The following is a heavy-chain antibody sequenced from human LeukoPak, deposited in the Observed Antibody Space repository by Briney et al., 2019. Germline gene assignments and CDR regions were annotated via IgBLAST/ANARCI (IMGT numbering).Heavy chain of an antibody. V-gene: IGHV3-33*08. D-gene: IGHD3-9*01. CDR2: IWYDGSNK. CDR1: GFILSNYE. J-gene: IGHJ4*02. Sequence: GGSLRLSCAASGFILSNYEMNWVRQAPGKGLEWVAVIWYDGSNKHYADSVKGRFTISRDNSKNTLYLQMNSLRAEDTAVYHCARDAGRYFDWLGYWGQGTLVTVSS. CDR3: ARDAGRYFDWLGY.